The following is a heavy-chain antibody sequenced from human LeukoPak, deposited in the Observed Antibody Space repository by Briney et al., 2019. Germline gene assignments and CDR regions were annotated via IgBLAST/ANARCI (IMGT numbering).Heavy chain of an antibody. Sequence: PGGSLRLSCAASGFSFSVCVMHCVRQAPGKGLECVATISYDGNNKHYTDSVEGRFTISRDNSKNTLYLQMNTLRVEDTAMYYCVRRVTISDTSVYSWDWGQGTLVTVSS. V-gene: IGHV3-30-3*01. J-gene: IGHJ4*02. CDR3: VRRVTISDTSVYSWD. D-gene: IGHD3-22*01. CDR1: GFSFSVCV. CDR2: ISYDGNNK.